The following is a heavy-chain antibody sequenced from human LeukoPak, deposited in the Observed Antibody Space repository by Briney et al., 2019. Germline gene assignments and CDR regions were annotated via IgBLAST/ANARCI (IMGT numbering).Heavy chain of an antibody. D-gene: IGHD3-3*01. CDR3: AKGLSDTIFGVVIISH. CDR1: GFTFSSYA. J-gene: IGHJ4*02. CDR2: ISGSGGST. V-gene: IGHV3-23*01. Sequence: GGSLRLSCAASGFTFSSYAMRWVRQAPGKGLEWVSAISGSGGSTYYADSVKGRFTISRDNSKNTLYLQMNSLRAEDTAVYYCAKGLSDTIFGVVIISHWGQGTLVTVS.